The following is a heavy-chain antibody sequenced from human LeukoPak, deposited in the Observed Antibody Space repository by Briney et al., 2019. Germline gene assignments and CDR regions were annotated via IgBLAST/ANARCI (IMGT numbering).Heavy chain of an antibody. D-gene: IGHD3-10*01. Sequence: PGGSLRLSCAASGFTFSNAWMTWVRQAPGKGLEWVGRIKSKTDGGTTDYAAPVKGRFTISRDDSQNTLYLQMNSLKTEDTAVYYCTTDLGITMVRAVIGDAFDIWGQGTMVTVSS. J-gene: IGHJ3*02. V-gene: IGHV3-15*01. CDR3: TTDLGITMVRAVIGDAFDI. CDR2: IKSKTDGGTT. CDR1: GFTFSNAW.